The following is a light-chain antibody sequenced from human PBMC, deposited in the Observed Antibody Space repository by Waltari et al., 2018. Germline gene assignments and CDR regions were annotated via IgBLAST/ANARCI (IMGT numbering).Light chain of an antibody. V-gene: IGKV4-1*01. CDR3: QQYYSRHSYT. CDR1: QSLLYTSNYKNY. CDR2: WAS. J-gene: IGKJ2*01. Sequence: DFVMTQSPDSLAVSLGERATINCKSSQSLLYTSNYKNYLAWYQQKPGQPPTLLIYWASTRESGVPDRFSGSGSGTDFTLTISSLQAEDVAVYYCQQYYSRHSYTFGQGTKLEIK.